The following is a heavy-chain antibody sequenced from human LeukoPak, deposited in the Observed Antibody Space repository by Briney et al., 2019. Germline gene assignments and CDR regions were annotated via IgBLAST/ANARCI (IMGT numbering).Heavy chain of an antibody. D-gene: IGHD3-22*01. Sequence: ASVKVSCKASGYTFTGYYMHWVRQAPGQGLEWMGWINPNSGGTNYAQKFQSRVTMTRDTSISTAYMELSRLRSDDTAVYYCARLMRVSSGYYFGFDYWGQGTLVTVSS. V-gene: IGHV1-2*02. CDR3: ARLMRVSSGYYFGFDY. J-gene: IGHJ4*02. CDR1: GYTFTGYY. CDR2: INPNSGGT.